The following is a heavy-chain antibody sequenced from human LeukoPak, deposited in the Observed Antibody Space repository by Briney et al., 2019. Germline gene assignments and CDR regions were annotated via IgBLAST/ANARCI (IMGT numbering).Heavy chain of an antibody. J-gene: IGHJ4*02. CDR1: GYSFTSYW. CDR3: AIRYCSSTSCSPLTDY. Sequence: GESLKISCKGSGYSFTSYWISWVRQMPGKGLEWMGRIDPSDSYTNYSPSFQGHVIISADKSISTAYLQWSSLKASDTAMYYCAIRYCSSTSCSPLTDYWGQGTLVTVSS. D-gene: IGHD2-2*01. V-gene: IGHV5-10-1*01. CDR2: IDPSDSYT.